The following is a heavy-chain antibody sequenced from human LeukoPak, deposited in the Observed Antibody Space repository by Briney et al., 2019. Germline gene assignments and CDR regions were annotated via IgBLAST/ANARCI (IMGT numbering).Heavy chain of an antibody. CDR3: ARRWCSSTSCQFDY. J-gene: IGHJ4*02. CDR2: ISYDGSNK. Sequence: GGSLRLSCAASGFTFSNYAMNWVRQAPGKGLEWVAVISYDGSNKYYADSVKGRFTISRDNSKNTLYLQMNSLRAEDTAVYYCARRWCSSTSCQFDYWGQGTLVTVSS. D-gene: IGHD2-2*01. CDR1: GFTFSNYA. V-gene: IGHV3-30-3*01.